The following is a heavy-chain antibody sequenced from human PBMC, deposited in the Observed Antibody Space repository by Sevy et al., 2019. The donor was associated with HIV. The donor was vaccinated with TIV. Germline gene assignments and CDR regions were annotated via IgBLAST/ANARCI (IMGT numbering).Heavy chain of an antibody. D-gene: IGHD6-19*01. V-gene: IGHV4-61*02. CDR2: IYTSGST. Sequence: SETLSLTCTVSGGSISSGSYYWSWIRQPAGKGLEWIGRIYTSGSTNYNPSLKSRVTMSVDTSKNQFSLRLSSVTAAETAVYYCARDNLPSSGWPSYYYYGMDVWGQGTTVTVSS. CDR3: ARDNLPSSGWPSYYYYGMDV. CDR1: GGSISSGSYY. J-gene: IGHJ6*02.